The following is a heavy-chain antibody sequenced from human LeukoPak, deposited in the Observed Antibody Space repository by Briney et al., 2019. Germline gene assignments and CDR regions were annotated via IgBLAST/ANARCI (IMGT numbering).Heavy chain of an antibody. Sequence: ASVKVSCKASGYTFTDYYMHLVRQTPGQGLERMGWINTNSGDTNYAQKFQGRVTMTRDTSISTAYMELSRLRSDDTAVYYCARAEVRYWNQGGKNWFDPWGQGTLVTVSS. J-gene: IGHJ5*02. D-gene: IGHD1-1*01. V-gene: IGHV1-2*02. CDR1: GYTFTDYY. CDR3: ARAEVRYWNQGGKNWFDP. CDR2: INTNSGDT.